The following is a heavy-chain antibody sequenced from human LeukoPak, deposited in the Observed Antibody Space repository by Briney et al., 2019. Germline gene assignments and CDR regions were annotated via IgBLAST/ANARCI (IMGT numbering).Heavy chain of an antibody. D-gene: IGHD2-21*02. CDR2: ISGSGSTI. Sequence: AGSLRLSCAASGFSFSTYEMNWVRQAPGKGLEWVSYISGSGSTIYYADSVKGRFTISRDNAKNSLYLQMNSLRAEDTAVYYFARDLRCVGDCPGYWGQGTLVTVSS. CDR1: GFSFSTYE. V-gene: IGHV3-48*03. CDR3: ARDLRCVGDCPGY. J-gene: IGHJ4*02.